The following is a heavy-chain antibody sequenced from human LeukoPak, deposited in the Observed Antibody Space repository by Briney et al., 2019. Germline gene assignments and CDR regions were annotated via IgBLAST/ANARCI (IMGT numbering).Heavy chain of an antibody. CDR3: ARAACSWSCFDY. J-gene: IGHJ4*02. Sequence: GASVKVSCKASGYTFTDYAIQWVRQAPGQRLEWMGWILTGNGNTKYSQKFQDRVTITRDTSASTVYMELSSLRSEDTAVCYCARAACSWSCFDYWGQGIQVTVSS. D-gene: IGHD2-15*01. V-gene: IGHV1-3*04. CDR1: GYTFTDYA. CDR2: ILTGNGNT.